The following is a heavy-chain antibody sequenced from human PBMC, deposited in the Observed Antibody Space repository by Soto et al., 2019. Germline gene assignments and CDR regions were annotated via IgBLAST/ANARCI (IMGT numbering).Heavy chain of an antibody. Sequence: SETLSLTCTVSGGSISSSSYYWGWIRQPPGKGLEWIGYIYYSGSTNYNPSLKSRVTISVDTSKNQFSLKLSSVTAADTAVYYCARALLWFGELYYYYYGMDVWGQGTTVTVSS. D-gene: IGHD3-10*01. V-gene: IGHV4-39*07. CDR2: IYYSGST. J-gene: IGHJ6*02. CDR3: ARALLWFGELYYYYYGMDV. CDR1: GGSISSSSYY.